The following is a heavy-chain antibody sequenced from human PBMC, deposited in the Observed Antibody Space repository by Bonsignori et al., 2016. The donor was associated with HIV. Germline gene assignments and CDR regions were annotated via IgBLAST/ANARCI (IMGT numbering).Heavy chain of an antibody. D-gene: IGHD1-26*01. J-gene: IGHJ5*02. CDR2: IGGVNDNI. V-gene: IGHV3-48*02. CDR3: ARDLGVTGADDL. Sequence: WIRQPPGKGLEWVSYIGGVNDNIYYAGSVKGRFTISRDNAKNSLFLQMNSLRDEDTGVYYCARDLGVTGADDLWGQGTPVTVSS.